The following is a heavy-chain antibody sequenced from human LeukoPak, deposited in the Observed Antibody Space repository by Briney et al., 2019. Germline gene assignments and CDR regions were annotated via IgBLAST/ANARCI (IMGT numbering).Heavy chain of an antibody. Sequence: PGGSLRLSCAASGFTFSSYAMHWVRQAPGKGLEWVAVISYDGSNKYYADSVKGRFTISRDNSKNTLYLQMNSLRAEDTAVYYRAREGGYSSSWYRLFDYWGQGTLVTVSS. D-gene: IGHD6-13*01. CDR1: GFTFSSYA. CDR2: ISYDGSNK. J-gene: IGHJ4*02. CDR3: AREGGYSSSWYRLFDY. V-gene: IGHV3-30-3*01.